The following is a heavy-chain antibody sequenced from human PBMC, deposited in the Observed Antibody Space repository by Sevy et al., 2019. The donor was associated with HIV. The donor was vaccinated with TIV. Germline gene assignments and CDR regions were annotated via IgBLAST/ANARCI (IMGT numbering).Heavy chain of an antibody. D-gene: IGHD2-2*01. Sequence: ASVKVSCKASGYTFTSYAMHWVRQAPGQRLEWMGWINAGNGNTKYSQKFQGRVTITRDTSASTAYMELSSLRSEDTAVYYCARDRVVPAAIVGPLGYWGQGTLVTVSS. CDR2: INAGNGNT. CDR1: GYTFTSYA. V-gene: IGHV1-3*01. CDR3: ARDRVVPAAIVGPLGY. J-gene: IGHJ4*02.